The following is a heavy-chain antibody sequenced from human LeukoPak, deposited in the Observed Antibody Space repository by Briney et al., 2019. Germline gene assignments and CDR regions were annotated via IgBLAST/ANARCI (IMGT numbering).Heavy chain of an antibody. CDR1: GFTFSSYA. V-gene: IGHV3-23*01. Sequence: PGGSLRLSCAASGFTFSSYAMSWVRQAPGKGLEWVSTITGSGDWTYSGDSVKGRFIIFRDNSKNTLYLQMNSLRVEDTARYYCAKDGSYYNFDFWGQGTLVTVSS. CDR2: ITGSGDWT. CDR3: AKDGSYYNFDF. D-gene: IGHD3-10*01. J-gene: IGHJ4*02.